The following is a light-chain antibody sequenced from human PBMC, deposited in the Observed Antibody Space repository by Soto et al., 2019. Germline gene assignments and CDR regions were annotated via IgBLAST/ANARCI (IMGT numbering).Light chain of an antibody. Sequence: EIVLTQSPGTLSSSQGEGATLSCRASQSVSSSFFAWYQQKPGQAPRLLIYGASSRATGIPDRFSGSGSGTDFPFTISRLESKDFAGYYCQQYGSSPWTFGQGTKVETK. CDR3: QQYGSSPWT. CDR2: GAS. CDR1: QSVSSSF. V-gene: IGKV3-20*01. J-gene: IGKJ1*01.